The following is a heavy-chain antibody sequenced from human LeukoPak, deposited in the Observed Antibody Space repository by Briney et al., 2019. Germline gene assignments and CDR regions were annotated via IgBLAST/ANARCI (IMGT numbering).Heavy chain of an antibody. Sequence: SETLSLTCTVSGGSISSYYCSWIRQPPAPGLEWIGYIYYSGSNNYNPSLKSRVTISVDTSKNQIPLKLSSVTAADTAVFYCARAVADFWSGQYYFDYWGQGTLVTVSS. D-gene: IGHD3-3*01. CDR2: IYYSGSN. CDR3: ARAVADFWSGQYYFDY. CDR1: GGSISSYY. J-gene: IGHJ4*02. V-gene: IGHV4-59*01.